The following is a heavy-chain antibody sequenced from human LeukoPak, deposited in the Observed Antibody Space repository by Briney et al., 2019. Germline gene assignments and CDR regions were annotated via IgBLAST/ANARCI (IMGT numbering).Heavy chain of an antibody. J-gene: IGHJ4*02. CDR1: GFTFSSYW. V-gene: IGHV3-7*01. Sequence: PGGSLRLSCAASGFTFSSYWMSWVRQAPGKGLEWVANIKQDGSEKYYVDSVKGRFTISRDNAKNSLYLQMNSLRAEDTAVYYCARDKTDYGSGSYYNMWGQGTLVTVSS. D-gene: IGHD3-10*01. CDR2: IKQDGSEK. CDR3: ARDKTDYGSGSYYNM.